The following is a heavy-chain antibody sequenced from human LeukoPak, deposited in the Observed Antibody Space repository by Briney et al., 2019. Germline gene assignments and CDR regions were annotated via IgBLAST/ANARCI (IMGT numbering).Heavy chain of an antibody. J-gene: IGHJ4*02. CDR2: IRYDGSNK. V-gene: IGHV3-30*02. Sequence: GGSLRLSCAASGFTFSSYGMHWVRQAPGKGLEWVAFIRYDGSNKYYADSVKGRFTISRDNSKNTLYLQMNSLRAEDTAVYYCAKETRREEYYFDYWGQGTLVTVSS. D-gene: IGHD1-14*01. CDR3: AKETRREEYYFDY. CDR1: GFTFSSYG.